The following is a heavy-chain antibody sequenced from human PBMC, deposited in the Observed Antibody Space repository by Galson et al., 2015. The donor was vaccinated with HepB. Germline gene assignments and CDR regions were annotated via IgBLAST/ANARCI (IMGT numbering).Heavy chain of an antibody. CDR3: AAHGGMITFGGVIVIRGWFDP. D-gene: IGHD3-16*02. J-gene: IGHJ5*02. CDR2: IYYSGST. CDR1: GGSISSSNYY. Sequence: SETLSLTCTVSGGSISSSNYYWGWIRQPPGKGLEWIGSIYYSGSTYYNPSLKSRVTISVDTSKNQFSLKLSSVTAADTAVYYCAAHGGMITFGGVIVIRGWFDPWGQGTLVTVSS. V-gene: IGHV4-39*01.